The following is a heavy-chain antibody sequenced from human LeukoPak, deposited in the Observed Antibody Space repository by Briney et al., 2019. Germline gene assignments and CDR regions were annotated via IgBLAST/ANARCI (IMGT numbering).Heavy chain of an antibody. Sequence: PGGSLGLSCAASGFTFSNYAMSWVRQAPGKGLEWVSAISGSGGSTYYADSVKGRFTISRDNSKNTLYLQMNSLRAEDTAVYYCAKREYSGSYYPRGAFDIWGQGTMVTVSS. J-gene: IGHJ3*02. CDR3: AKREYSGSYYPRGAFDI. V-gene: IGHV3-23*01. CDR1: GFTFSNYA. D-gene: IGHD1-26*01. CDR2: ISGSGGST.